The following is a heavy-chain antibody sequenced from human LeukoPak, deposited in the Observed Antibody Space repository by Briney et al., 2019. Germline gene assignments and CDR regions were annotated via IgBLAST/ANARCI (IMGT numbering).Heavy chain of an antibody. J-gene: IGHJ4*02. Sequence: KPSETLSLTCTVSGGSISSYYWSWIRQPPGKGLEWIGYISYSGSTNYNPSLKSRVTISVDTSKNQFSLKLSSVTAADTAVYYCARPRRTSSGYLLDYWGQGTLVTVSS. CDR1: GGSISSYY. V-gene: IGHV4-59*12. CDR3: ARPRRTSSGYLLDY. CDR2: ISYSGST. D-gene: IGHD3-22*01.